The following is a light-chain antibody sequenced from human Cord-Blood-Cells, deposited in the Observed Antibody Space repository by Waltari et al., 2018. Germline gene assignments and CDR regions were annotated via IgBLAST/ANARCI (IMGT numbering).Light chain of an antibody. J-gene: IGLJ2*01. CDR2: EVS. CDR1: SSDVGSYNR. CDR3: SSYTSSSTFVV. Sequence: QSALTQPPSVSGSPGQSVTISCTGTSSDVGSYNRVSWYQQPPGPAPKLMNYEVSNRPSGVPDRFSGSKSCDTASLTISGLQAEDEADYYCSSYTSSSTFVVFGGGTKVTVL. V-gene: IGLV2-18*02.